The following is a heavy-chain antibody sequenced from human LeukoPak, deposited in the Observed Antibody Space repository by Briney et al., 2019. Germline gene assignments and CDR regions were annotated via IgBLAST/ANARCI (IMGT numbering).Heavy chain of an antibody. CDR1: GGTFSSYA. D-gene: IGHD6-19*01. J-gene: IGHJ6*02. CDR2: IIPILGIA. CDR3: ARLGAVAGTLVYGMDV. V-gene: IGHV1-69*04. Sequence: SVKVSCRASGGTFSSYAISWVRQAPGQGLEWMGRIIPILGIANYAQKFQGRVTITADKSTSTAYMELSSLRSEDTAVYYCARLGAVAGTLVYGMDVWGQGTTVTVSS.